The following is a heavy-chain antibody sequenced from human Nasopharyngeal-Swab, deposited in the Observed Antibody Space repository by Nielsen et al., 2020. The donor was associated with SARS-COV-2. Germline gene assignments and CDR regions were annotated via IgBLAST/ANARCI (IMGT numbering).Heavy chain of an antibody. CDR2: ISSSSSYI. J-gene: IGHJ4*02. CDR3: ARDPGRWVRGVYY. V-gene: IGHV3-21*01. CDR1: GFTFSSYS. Sequence: GESLKISCAASGFTFSSYSMNWVRQAPGKGLEWVSSISSSSSYIYYADSVKGRFTISRDNAKNSLYLQMNSLRAEDTAVYYCARDPGRWVRGVYYWGQGTLVTVPQ. D-gene: IGHD3-10*01.